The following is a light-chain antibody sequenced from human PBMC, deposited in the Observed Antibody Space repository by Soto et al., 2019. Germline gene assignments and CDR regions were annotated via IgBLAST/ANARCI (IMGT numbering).Light chain of an antibody. CDR3: QQYYSTPYT. CDR2: WAS. CDR1: QSVLYSSKNKNY. Sequence: DIVMTQSPDSLAVSLGERATINCKSNQSVLYSSKNKNYLAWYQHKPGQPPKLLVYWASTRQSGVPDRFSGSGSGTDFTLTISSLQAEDVAVYYCQQYYSTPYTFGQGTKLEIK. J-gene: IGKJ2*01. V-gene: IGKV4-1*01.